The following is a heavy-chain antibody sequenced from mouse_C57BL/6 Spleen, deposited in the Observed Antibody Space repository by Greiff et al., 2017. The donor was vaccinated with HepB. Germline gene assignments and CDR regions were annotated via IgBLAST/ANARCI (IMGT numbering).Heavy chain of an antibody. J-gene: IGHJ3*01. D-gene: IGHD3-2*02. CDR2: IDPSDSYT. CDR1: GYTFTSYW. Sequence: VQLQQPGAELVKPGASVKLSCKASGYTFTSYWMQWVKQRPRQGLEWIGEIDPSDSYTNYNQKFKGKATLTVDTSSSTAYMQRSSLTSEDSAVYYCARGGDSSGPWFAYWGQGTLVTVSA. CDR3: ARGGDSSGPWFAY. V-gene: IGHV1-50*01.